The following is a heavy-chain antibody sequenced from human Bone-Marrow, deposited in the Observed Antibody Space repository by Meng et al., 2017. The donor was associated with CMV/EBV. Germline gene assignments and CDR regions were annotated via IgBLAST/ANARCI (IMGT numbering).Heavy chain of an antibody. J-gene: IGHJ6*02. D-gene: IGHD3-22*01. V-gene: IGHV4-61*01. CDR2: IYYSGST. CDR3: AGGYYPYYGMDV. CDR1: GGSVSSGSYY. Sequence: GSLRLSCTVSGGSVSSGSYYWSWIRQPPGKGLEWIGYIYYSGSTNYNPSLKSRVTISVDTSKNQFSPKLSSVTAADTAVYYCAGGYYPYYGMDVWGQGTTVTGAS.